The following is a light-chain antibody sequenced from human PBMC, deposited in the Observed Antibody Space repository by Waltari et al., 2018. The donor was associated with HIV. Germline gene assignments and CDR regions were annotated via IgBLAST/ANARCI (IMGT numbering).Light chain of an antibody. CDR3: MQALQSPNT. CDR1: QSLVHTNGYNY. CDR2: LAS. V-gene: IGKV2-28*01. J-gene: IGKJ2*01. Sequence: DILLTQSPLSLPVTPGEPASISCRSSQSLVHTNGYNYLDWYLQKPGQSLQLLISLASTRASGVPDRFSGSGSGTDFTLKISRVEAEDVGVYYCMQALQSPNTFGQGTKVEIK.